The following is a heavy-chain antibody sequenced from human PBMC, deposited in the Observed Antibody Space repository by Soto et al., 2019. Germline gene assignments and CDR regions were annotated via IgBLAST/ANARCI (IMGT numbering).Heavy chain of an antibody. CDR1: GGSFSGHF. V-gene: IGHV4-34*01. D-gene: IGHD1-7*01. Sequence: PSETLSLTCVVYGGSFSGHFWSWIRQPPGKGLEWIGEINHSGSANYNPSLKSRVTISLDKSENQFSLKVTSLTAADTAVYYCASRDPGTSVDYWGQGTLVTVSS. CDR2: INHSGSA. J-gene: IGHJ4*02. CDR3: ASRDPGTSVDY.